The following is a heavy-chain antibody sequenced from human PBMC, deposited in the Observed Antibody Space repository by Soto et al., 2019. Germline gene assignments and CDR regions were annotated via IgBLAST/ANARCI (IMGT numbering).Heavy chain of an antibody. CDR3: ARQGGSGWGGVIDY. J-gene: IGHJ4*02. CDR2: IYYSGST. Sequence: QLQLQESGPGLVKPSETLSLTCTVSGGSISSSSYYWGWIRQPPGKGLEWIGSIYYSGSTYYNPSLKSRVTISVDTSKNQFSLKLSSVTAADTAVYYCARQGGSGWGGVIDYWGQGTLVTVSS. V-gene: IGHV4-39*01. D-gene: IGHD6-19*01. CDR1: GGSISSSSYY.